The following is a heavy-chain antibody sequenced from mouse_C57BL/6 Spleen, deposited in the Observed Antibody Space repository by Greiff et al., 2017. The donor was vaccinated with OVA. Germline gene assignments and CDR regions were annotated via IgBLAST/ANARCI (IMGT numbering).Heavy chain of an antibody. D-gene: IGHD1-3*01. CDR2: IDPSDSET. Sequence: QVQLKESGAELVRPGSSVKLSCKASGYTFTSYWMHWVKQRPIQGLEWIGNIDPSDSETHYNQKFKDKATLTVDKSSSTAYMQLSSLTSEDSAVYYCARWSKGGYFDVWGTGTTVTVSS. V-gene: IGHV1-52*01. CDR3: ARWSKGGYFDV. CDR1: GYTFTSYW. J-gene: IGHJ1*03.